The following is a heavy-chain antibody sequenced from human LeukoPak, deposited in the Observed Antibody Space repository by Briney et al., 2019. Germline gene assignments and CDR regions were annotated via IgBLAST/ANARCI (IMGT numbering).Heavy chain of an antibody. D-gene: IGHD4-17*01. CDR1: GFSFSSFA. CDR2: ITGGHYAT. J-gene: IGHJ5*02. CDR3: TKDPNGDYIGAFDP. V-gene: IGHV3-23*01. Sequence: PGGSLRLSCAASGFSFSSFAMTWVRQAPGKGLEWVSSITGGHYATYNTDSVKGRFTISRDNAKNTLYLQMNSQRADDTAIYYCTKDPNGDYIGAFDPWGQGTLVTVSS.